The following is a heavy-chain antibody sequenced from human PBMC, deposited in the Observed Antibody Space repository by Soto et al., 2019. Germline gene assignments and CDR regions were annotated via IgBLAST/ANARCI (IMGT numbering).Heavy chain of an antibody. CDR3: ATEVVAATSGRAFDI. V-gene: IGHV4-31*03. D-gene: IGHD2-15*01. CDR1: GGSISSGGYY. J-gene: IGHJ3*02. CDR2: IYYSGST. Sequence: SQTLSLTCTVSGGSISSGGYYWSWIRQHPGKGLEWIGYIYYSGSTYYNPSLKSRVTISVDTSKNQFSLKLSSVTAADTAVYYCATEVVAATSGRAFDIWGQGTMVTVSS.